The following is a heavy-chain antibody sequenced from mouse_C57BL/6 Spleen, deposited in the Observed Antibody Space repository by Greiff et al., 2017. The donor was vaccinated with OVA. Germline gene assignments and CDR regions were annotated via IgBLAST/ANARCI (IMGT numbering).Heavy chain of an antibody. CDR3: ARHAFAY. J-gene: IGHJ3*01. V-gene: IGHV5-6*01. Sequence: EVKLVESGGDLVKPGGSLKLSCAASGFTFSSSGMSWVRQTPDTRLEWVATISSGGSYTYYPDSVKGRFTISRDNAKNTLYLQMSSLKSEDTAMYYCARHAFAYWGQGTLVTVSA. CDR2: ISSGGSYT. CDR1: GFTFSSSG.